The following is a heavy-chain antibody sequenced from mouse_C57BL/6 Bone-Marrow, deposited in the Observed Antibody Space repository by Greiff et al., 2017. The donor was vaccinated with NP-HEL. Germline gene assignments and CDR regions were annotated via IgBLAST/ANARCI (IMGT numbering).Heavy chain of an antibody. CDR2: IWRGGST. D-gene: IGHD4-1*01. CDR3: AKKRKLGHYAMDY. V-gene: IGHV2-5*01. CDR1: GFSLTSYG. J-gene: IGHJ4*01. Sequence: VQLVESGPGLVQPSQSLSITCTVSGFSLTSYGVHWVRQSPGKGLEWLGVIWRGGSTDYNAAFMSRLSITKDNSKSQVFFKMNSLQADDTAIYYCAKKRKLGHYAMDYWGQGTSVTVSS.